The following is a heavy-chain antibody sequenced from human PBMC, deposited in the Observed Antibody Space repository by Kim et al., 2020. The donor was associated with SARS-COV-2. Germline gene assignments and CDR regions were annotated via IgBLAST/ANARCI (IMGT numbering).Heavy chain of an antibody. D-gene: IGHD3-3*01. V-gene: IGHV4-39*01. J-gene: IGHJ3*02. CDR1: GGSISSSSYY. CDR3: ARVPGGITIFGWENRRDAFDI. CDR2: IYYSGST. Sequence: SETLSLTCTVSGGSISSSSYYWGWIRQPPGKGLEWIGSIYYSGSTYYNPSLKSRVTISVDTSKNQFSLKLSSVTAADTAVYYCARVPGGITIFGWENRRDAFDIWGQGTMVTVSS.